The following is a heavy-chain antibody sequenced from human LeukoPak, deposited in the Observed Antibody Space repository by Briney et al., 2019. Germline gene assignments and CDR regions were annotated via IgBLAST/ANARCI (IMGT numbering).Heavy chain of an antibody. CDR2: IYHSGST. Sequence: PSETLSLTCTVSGYSISSGYYWGWIRQPPGKGLEWIGSIYHSGSTYYNPSLKSRVTISVDTSKNQFSLKLSSVTAADTAVYYCATKGAYYYDSSGYTDYWGQGTLVTVSS. D-gene: IGHD3-22*01. V-gene: IGHV4-38-2*02. J-gene: IGHJ4*02. CDR1: GYSISSGYY. CDR3: ATKGAYYYDSSGYTDY.